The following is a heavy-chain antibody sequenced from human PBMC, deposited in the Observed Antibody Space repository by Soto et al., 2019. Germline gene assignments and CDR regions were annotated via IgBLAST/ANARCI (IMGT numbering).Heavy chain of an antibody. D-gene: IGHD1-1*01. CDR2: INWNGGSK. CDR3: TTTMRVRAFDI. J-gene: IGHJ3*02. Sequence: GGSLRLSCAASGFTFDEYALTWVRQAPGKGLEWVAGINWNGGSKGYADSVKGRFTISRDSAKNTLYLQMNSLRTEDTGVYYCTTTMRVRAFDIWGQGTKVTVSS. CDR1: GFTFDEYA. V-gene: IGHV3-20*04.